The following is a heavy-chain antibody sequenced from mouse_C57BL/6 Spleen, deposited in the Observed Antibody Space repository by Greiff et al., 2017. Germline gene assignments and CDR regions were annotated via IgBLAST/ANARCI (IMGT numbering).Heavy chain of an antibody. D-gene: IGHD2-1*01. CDR2: IYWDDDK. V-gene: IGHV8-12*01. Sequence: QVTLKESGPGILQSSQTLSLTCSFSGFSLSTSGMGVSWIRQPAGKGLEWLAHIYWDDDKRYNPSLKSRLTISKDTSRNQVFLKITSVDTADTATDYCARMDYGNYDYAMDYWGQGTSVTVSS. CDR3: ARMDYGNYDYAMDY. CDR1: GFSLSTSGMG. J-gene: IGHJ4*01.